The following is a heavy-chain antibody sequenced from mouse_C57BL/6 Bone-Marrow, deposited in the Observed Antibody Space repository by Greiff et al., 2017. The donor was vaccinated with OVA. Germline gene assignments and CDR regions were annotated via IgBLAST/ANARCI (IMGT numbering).Heavy chain of an antibody. V-gene: IGHV2-2*01. CDR3: ARKGRNVNGSSPHWYFDV. J-gene: IGHJ1*03. Sequence: QVQLQQSGPGLVQPSQSLSITCTVSGFSLTSYGVHWVRQSPGKGLEWLGVIWSGGSTDYNAAFISRLSISKDNSKSQVFFKMNSLQADDTAIYYCARKGRNVNGSSPHWYFDVWGTGTTVTVSS. CDR1: GFSLTSYG. D-gene: IGHD1-1*01. CDR2: IWSGGST.